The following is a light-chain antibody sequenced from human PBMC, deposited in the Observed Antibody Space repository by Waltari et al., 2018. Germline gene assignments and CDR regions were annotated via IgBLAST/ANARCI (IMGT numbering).Light chain of an antibody. CDR3: SSYAGNNVV. CDR1: SSDVGGYNY. Sequence: QSALTQPPSASGSPGQSVNISCTGTSSDVGGYNYVSWYQQHPGQAPKFLIYEVSKRPSGVPDRFSGSKSGNTASLTVSGLQAEDEADYYCSSYAGNNVVFGGGTKLTVL. J-gene: IGLJ2*01. CDR2: EVS. V-gene: IGLV2-8*01.